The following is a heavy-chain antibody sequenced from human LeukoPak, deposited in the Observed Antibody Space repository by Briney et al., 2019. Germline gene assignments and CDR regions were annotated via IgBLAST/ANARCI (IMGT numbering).Heavy chain of an antibody. V-gene: IGHV1-69*05. D-gene: IGHD2-2*01. CDR2: IIPIFGTP. J-gene: IGHJ5*02. Sequence: SVKVSCKASGGTFSSYAISWVRQAPGQGLEWMGGIIPIFGTPNYAQKFQGRVTITTDESTSTAYMELSSLRSEDTAVYYCARDRNVVVPAAPGGFDPWGQGTLVTVCS. CDR1: GGTFSSYA. CDR3: ARDRNVVVPAAPGGFDP.